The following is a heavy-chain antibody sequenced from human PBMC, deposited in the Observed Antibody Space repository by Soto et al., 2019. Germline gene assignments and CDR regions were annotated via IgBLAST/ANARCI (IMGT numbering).Heavy chain of an antibody. V-gene: IGHV1-69*01. Sequence: QVQLVQSGAEVKKPGSSVKVSCKASGGTFSSYAISWVRQAPGQGLEWMGGIIPTFGTADYAQKFHGRVTMTAAESTSTDYMELSSLRSEDTAVYCCAGDCSSTSCYTASYNWFDPWGQGTLVTVSS. D-gene: IGHD2-2*02. J-gene: IGHJ5*02. CDR1: GGTFSSYA. CDR2: IIPTFGTA. CDR3: AGDCSSTSCYTASYNWFDP.